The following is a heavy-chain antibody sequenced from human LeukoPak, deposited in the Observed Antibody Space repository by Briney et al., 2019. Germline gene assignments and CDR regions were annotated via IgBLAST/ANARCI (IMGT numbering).Heavy chain of an antibody. D-gene: IGHD2-21*02. V-gene: IGHV3-23*01. CDR2: ISGSGGST. Sequence: PGGSLRLSCAASGFTFSSYAMSWVRQAPGKGLEWVSAISGSGGSTYYADSVKGRFTISRDNSKNTLYLQMNSLRAEDTAVYYCASNSLQAAYCGGDCGPSGPMDVWGQGTTVTVSS. J-gene: IGHJ6*02. CDR1: GFTFSSYA. CDR3: ASNSLQAAYCGGDCGPSGPMDV.